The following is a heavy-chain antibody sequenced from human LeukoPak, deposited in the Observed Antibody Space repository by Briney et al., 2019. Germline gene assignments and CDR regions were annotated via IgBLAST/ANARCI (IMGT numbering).Heavy chain of an antibody. CDR1: GYTFTSYY. Sequence: ASVKVSCKASGYTFTSYYMHWVRQAPGQGLERMGIINPSGGSTSYAQKFQGRVTMTRDTSTSTVYMELSSLRSEDTAVYYCAREPGGALFDYWGQGTLVTVSS. V-gene: IGHV1-46*01. D-gene: IGHD3-10*01. J-gene: IGHJ4*02. CDR2: INPSGGST. CDR3: AREPGGALFDY.